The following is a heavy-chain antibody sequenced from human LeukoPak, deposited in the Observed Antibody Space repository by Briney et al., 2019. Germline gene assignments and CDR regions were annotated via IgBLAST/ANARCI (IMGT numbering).Heavy chain of an antibody. CDR1: GFTFSNYA. J-gene: IGHJ4*02. CDR2: ISTSSDST. CDR3: ASGLYGGVFDN. V-gene: IGHV3-23*01. D-gene: IGHD4/OR15-4a*01. Sequence: GGSLRLSCVMSGFTFSNYAMNWVRQAPGKGLEWVSDISTSSDSTYHIESVRDRFTISRDNSKNTLYLQMNSLRVDDTAVYYCASGLYGGVFDNWGQGTLVTVSS.